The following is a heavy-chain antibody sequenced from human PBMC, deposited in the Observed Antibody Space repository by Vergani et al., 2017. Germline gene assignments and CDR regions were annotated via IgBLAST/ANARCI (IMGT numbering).Heavy chain of an antibody. J-gene: IGHJ6*02. D-gene: IGHD4-17*01. V-gene: IGHV1-69-2*01. CDR3: ATPPTVTTGGMEV. Sequence: EVQLVQSGAEVMKPGATMKISCKVSGYTFTDHYMHWVKQAPGKGLEWMGLVDPEDGETIYAEKFKGRVTIAADTSTDTAHLELSSLRSEDTAVYYCATPPTVTTGGMEVWGQGTTVIVSS. CDR1: GYTFTDHY. CDR2: VDPEDGET.